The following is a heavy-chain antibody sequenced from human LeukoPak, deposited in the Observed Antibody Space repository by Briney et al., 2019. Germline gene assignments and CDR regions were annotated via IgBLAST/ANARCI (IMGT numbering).Heavy chain of an antibody. CDR2: IYYSGST. D-gene: IGHD5-18*01. V-gene: IGHV4-39*07. J-gene: IGHJ4*02. Sequence: ASETLSLTCTVSGGSISSSSYYWGWIRQPPGKGLEWIGSIYYSGSTYYNPSLKSRVTISVDTSKNQFSLKLSSVTAADTAVYYCARGTPARGQLWRRNLFDYWGQGTLVTVSS. CDR1: GGSISSSSYY. CDR3: ARGTPARGQLWRRNLFDY.